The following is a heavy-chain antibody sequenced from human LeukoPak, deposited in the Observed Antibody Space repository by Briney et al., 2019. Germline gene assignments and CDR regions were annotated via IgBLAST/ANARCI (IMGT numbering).Heavy chain of an antibody. Sequence: SETLSLTCTVSGGSISSYYWSWIRQPPGKGLEWIGYIYYSGSTYYNPSLKSRVTISVDTSKNQFSLKLSSVTAADTAVYYCARGVRTTVTTGTSFDYWGQGTLVTVSS. V-gene: IGHV4-59*12. CDR3: ARGVRTTVTTGTSFDY. J-gene: IGHJ4*02. D-gene: IGHD4-17*01. CDR1: GGSISSYY. CDR2: IYYSGST.